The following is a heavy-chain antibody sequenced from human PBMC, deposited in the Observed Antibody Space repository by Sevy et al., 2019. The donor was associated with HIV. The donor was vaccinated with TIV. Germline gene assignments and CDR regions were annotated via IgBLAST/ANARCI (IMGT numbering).Heavy chain of an antibody. D-gene: IGHD2-2*01. CDR2: ISNRGSTT. CDR1: GFTFSDYF. J-gene: IGHJ4*02. V-gene: IGHV3-11*01. Sequence: GGSLRLSCAASGFTFSDYFMTWIRQAPGRGLEWVAHISNRGSTTYYADFVKGRFTISRDNANNLLYLQMNSLRAEDTAVYYCARDHTKLGYCSSTNCPADFDYWGQGTLVTVSS. CDR3: ARDHTKLGYCSSTNCPADFDY.